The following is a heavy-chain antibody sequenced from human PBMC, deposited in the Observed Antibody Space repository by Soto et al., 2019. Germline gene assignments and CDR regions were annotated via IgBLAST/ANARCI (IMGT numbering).Heavy chain of an antibody. CDR2: TYYRSKWYN. V-gene: IGHV6-1*01. Sequence: PSQTLSLTCAISGDSVSSNSAAWNWIRQSPSRGLEWLGRTYYRSKWYNDYAVSVKSRITINPDTSKNQFSLQLNSVTPEDTAVYYCARGLSLQLVRWNWFDPWGQGTLVTVSS. CDR3: ARGLSLQLVRWNWFDP. D-gene: IGHD6-13*01. J-gene: IGHJ5*02. CDR1: GDSVSSNSAA.